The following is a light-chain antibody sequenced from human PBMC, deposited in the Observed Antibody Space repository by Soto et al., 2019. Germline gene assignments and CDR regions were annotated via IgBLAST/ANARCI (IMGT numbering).Light chain of an antibody. J-gene: IGKJ2*01. CDR2: DAS. CDR1: QSVSSY. Sequence: EIVLTQSPATLSLSPGERATLSCRASQSVSSYLAWYQQKPGQAPRLLIYDASNRATGIPARFSGSGSGTDFTLTIRSLEPEDFAVYYCQQRSNWPPGYTFGQGTKLAIK. CDR3: QQRSNWPPGYT. V-gene: IGKV3-11*01.